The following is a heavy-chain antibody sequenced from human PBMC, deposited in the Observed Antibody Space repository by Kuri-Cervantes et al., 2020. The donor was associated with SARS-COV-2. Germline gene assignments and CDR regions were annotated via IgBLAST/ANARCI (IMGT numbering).Heavy chain of an antibody. CDR1: GSTFSSYA. CDR3: ARDCAAGIFDY. Sequence: GESLKISCAASGSTFSSYAMHWVRQAPGKGLEWVAVISYDGSNKYYADSVKGRYTISRDNSKNTLYLQMNSLRAEDTAVYYCARDCAAGIFDYWGQGTLVTVSS. CDR2: ISYDGSNK. D-gene: IGHD1-1*01. V-gene: IGHV3-30-3*01. J-gene: IGHJ4*02.